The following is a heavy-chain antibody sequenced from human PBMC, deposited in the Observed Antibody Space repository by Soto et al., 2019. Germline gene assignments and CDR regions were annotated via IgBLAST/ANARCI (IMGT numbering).Heavy chain of an antibody. CDR2: TYYRSKWYN. D-gene: IGHD1-26*01. Sequence: SQTLSLTCAISGDSVSSNSAAWNWIWQSPSRGLEWLGRTYYRSKWYNDYAVSVKSRITINPDTSKNQFSLQLNSVTPEDTAVYYCARDEGNSGSYSLLGYYYYGMDVWGQGTTVTVSS. CDR1: GDSVSSNSAA. J-gene: IGHJ6*02. CDR3: ARDEGNSGSYSLLGYYYYGMDV. V-gene: IGHV6-1*01.